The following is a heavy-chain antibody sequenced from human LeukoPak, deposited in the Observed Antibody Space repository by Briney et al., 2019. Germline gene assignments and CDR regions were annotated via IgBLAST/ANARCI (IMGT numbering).Heavy chain of an antibody. J-gene: IGHJ6*03. Sequence: ASVKVSCKASGGTFSSYAISWVRQAPGQGLEWMGGIIPIFGTAIYAQKFQGRVTITTDESTSTAYMELSSLRSEDTAVYYCAQSRGYYGSGSPGDYYYYMDVWGKGTTVTVSS. CDR2: IIPIFGTA. D-gene: IGHD3-10*01. CDR3: AQSRGYYGSGSPGDYYYYMDV. V-gene: IGHV1-69*05. CDR1: GGTFSSYA.